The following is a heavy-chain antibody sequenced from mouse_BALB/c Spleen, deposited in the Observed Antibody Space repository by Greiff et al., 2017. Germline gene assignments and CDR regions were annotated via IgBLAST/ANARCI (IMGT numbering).Heavy chain of an antibody. D-gene: IGHD1-1*01. V-gene: IGHV1S81*02. CDR2: INPSNGRT. CDR1: GYTFTSYW. CDR3: ARGVVALYYYAMDY. Sequence: QVQLQQPGAELVKPGASVKLSCKASGYTFTSYWMHWVKQRPGQGLEWIGEINPSNGRTNYNEKFKSKATLTVDKSSSTAYMQLSSLTSEDSAVYYCARGVVALYYYAMDYWGQGTSVTVSS. J-gene: IGHJ4*01.